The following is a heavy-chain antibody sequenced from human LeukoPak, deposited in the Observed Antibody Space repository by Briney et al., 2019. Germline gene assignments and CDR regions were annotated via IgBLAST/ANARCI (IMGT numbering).Heavy chain of an antibody. CDR1: GYTFTSYG. J-gene: IGHJ4*02. CDR3: AGEQWLNPFDY. Sequence: ASVKVSCKASGYTFTSYGITWVRQAPGQGLEWMGWISAYNANTNNAQKLQGRVTMTTDTSTSTAYMELRSLRSDDTAVYYCAGEQWLNPFDYWGQGTLVTVSS. CDR2: ISAYNANT. V-gene: IGHV1-18*01. D-gene: IGHD6-19*01.